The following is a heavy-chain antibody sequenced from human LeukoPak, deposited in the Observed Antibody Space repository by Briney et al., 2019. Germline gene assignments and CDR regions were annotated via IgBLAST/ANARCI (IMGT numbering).Heavy chain of an antibody. D-gene: IGHD6-13*01. V-gene: IGHV3-23*01. Sequence: GGSLRLSCAASGFTFSSYAMSWVRQAPGKGLEWVSAISGSGGSTYYADSVRGRFTIPRDSSKNTLYLQMNSLRVEDTAVYYCARVPGYSWGQGTLVTVSS. J-gene: IGHJ4*02. CDR2: ISGSGGST. CDR3: ARVPGYS. CDR1: GFTFSSYA.